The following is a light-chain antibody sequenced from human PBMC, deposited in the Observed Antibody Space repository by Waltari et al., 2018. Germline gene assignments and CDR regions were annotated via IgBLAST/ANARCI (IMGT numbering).Light chain of an antibody. CDR1: QTVGSSS. J-gene: IGKJ1*01. CDR3: QQHGTLPAT. Sequence: EIVLTQSPGTASLSPGERVPLSCRASQTVGSSSLAWYQQKPGPAPRIGIYRASRRATGSPDRFSGRGSGTDFSLTSSRLEPEDFAVYYCQQHGTLPATFGQGTKVEIK. V-gene: IGKV3-20*01. CDR2: RAS.